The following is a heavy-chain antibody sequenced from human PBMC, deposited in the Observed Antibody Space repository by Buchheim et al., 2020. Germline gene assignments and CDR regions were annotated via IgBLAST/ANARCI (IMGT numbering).Heavy chain of an antibody. CDR1: GGSFSGYY. V-gene: IGHV4-34*01. D-gene: IGHD5-18*01. J-gene: IGHJ6*02. CDR3: ARGLKDTAMVYYYYYGMNV. CDR2: INHSGST. Sequence: QVQLQQWGAGLLKPSETLSLTCAVYGGSFSGYYWSWIRQPPGKGLEWIGEINHSGSTNYNPSLKSRVTISVDTSKNQFSLKLSSVTAADTAVYYCARGLKDTAMVYYYYYGMNVWGQGTT.